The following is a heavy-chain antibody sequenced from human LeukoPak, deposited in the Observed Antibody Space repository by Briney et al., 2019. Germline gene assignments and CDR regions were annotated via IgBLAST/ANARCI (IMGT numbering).Heavy chain of an antibody. CDR1: GFTFSSYW. J-gene: IGHJ4*02. CDR2: ISGSGGST. D-gene: IGHD3-22*01. V-gene: IGHV3-23*01. CDR3: AKVVVIGPDY. Sequence: GGSLRLSCAASGFTFSSYWMHWVRQAPGKGLEWVSAISGSGGSTYYADSVKGRFTISRDNSKNTLYLQMNSLRAEDTAVYYCAKVVVIGPDYWGQGTLVTVSS.